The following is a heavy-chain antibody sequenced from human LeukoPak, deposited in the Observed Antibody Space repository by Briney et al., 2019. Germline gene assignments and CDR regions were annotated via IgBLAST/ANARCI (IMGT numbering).Heavy chain of an antibody. D-gene: IGHD3-3*01. CDR1: GFTFSSYG. J-gene: IGHJ4*02. CDR3: ARDLTYYDFWSGYDY. Sequence: PGRSLRLSCAASGFTFSSYGMHWVRQAPGKGLEWVAVIWYDGSNKYYADSVKGRFTISRDNSKNTLYLQMNSLRAEDTAVYYCARDLTYYDFWSGYDYWGQGTLVTVSS. CDR2: IWYDGSNK. V-gene: IGHV3-33*01.